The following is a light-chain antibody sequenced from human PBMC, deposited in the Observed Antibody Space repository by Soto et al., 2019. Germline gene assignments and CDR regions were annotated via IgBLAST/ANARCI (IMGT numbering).Light chain of an antibody. J-gene: IGKJ4*01. Sequence: EIVLTQSPGTLSLSPGERGTLSCRASQNLGTLYLAWFQQKSGQAPRLLIYSASRRATGIPDRFTGSGSGTDFTLTINRVEPEDFAVYYCQQRSNWPPGVTFGGGTKVEIK. CDR2: SAS. CDR3: QQRSNWPPGVT. CDR1: QNLGTLY. V-gene: IGKV3D-20*02.